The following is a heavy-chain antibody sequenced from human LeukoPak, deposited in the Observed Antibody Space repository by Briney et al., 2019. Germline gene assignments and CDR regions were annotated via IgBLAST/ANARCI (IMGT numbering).Heavy chain of an antibody. D-gene: IGHD3-10*01. J-gene: IGHJ4*02. V-gene: IGHV3-74*01. CDR1: GFTFSNYW. Sequence: GGSLRLSCAASGFTFSNYWMHWVRQAPGKGLVWVSRINGDGSGTIYADSVKGRISISRDNAKNTLLLQMNSLRAEDTAVYYCARGGFYDLGSPIYWGQGTLVTASS. CDR2: INGDGSGT. CDR3: ARGGFYDLGSPIY.